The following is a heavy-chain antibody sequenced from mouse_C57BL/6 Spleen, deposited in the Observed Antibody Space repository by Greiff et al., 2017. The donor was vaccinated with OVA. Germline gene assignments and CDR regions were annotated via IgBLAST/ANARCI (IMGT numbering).Heavy chain of an antibody. D-gene: IGHD1-1*01. CDR3: AREDYSAWFAY. Sequence: QVQLQQSGAELVRPGTSVKVSCKASGYAFTNYLIEWVKQRPGQGLEWIGVINPGRGRTNYNEKFKGKATLTADKSSSTAYMQLSSLTSEDSAVYFCAREDYSAWFAYWGQGTLVTVSA. V-gene: IGHV1-54*01. J-gene: IGHJ3*01. CDR1: GYAFTNYL. CDR2: INPGRGRT.